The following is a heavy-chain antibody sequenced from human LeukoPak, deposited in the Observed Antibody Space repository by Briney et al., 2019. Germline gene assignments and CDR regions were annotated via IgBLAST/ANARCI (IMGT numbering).Heavy chain of an antibody. J-gene: IGHJ3*02. CDR1: GYTFTSYY. D-gene: IGHD1-26*01. Sequence: ASVKVSCKASGYTFTSYYMHWVRQAPGQGLEWMGIINPSGGSTSYAQKFQGRVTMTRDTSTSTVYMELSSLRSEDTAVYYCARAHLQGSYYDWGAFDIWGQGTMVTVSS. CDR2: INPSGGST. CDR3: ARAHLQGSYYDWGAFDI. V-gene: IGHV1-46*03.